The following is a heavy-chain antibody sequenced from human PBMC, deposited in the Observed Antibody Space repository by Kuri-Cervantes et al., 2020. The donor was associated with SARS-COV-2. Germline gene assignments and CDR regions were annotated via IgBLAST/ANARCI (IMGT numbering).Heavy chain of an antibody. J-gene: IGHJ3*02. CDR1: GYTFTSYY. D-gene: IGHD6-13*01. V-gene: IGHV1-46*01. CDR3: ARTRIAAAGTDAFDI. CDR2: INPSGGST. Sequence: ASVKVSCKASGYTFTSYYTHWVRQAPGQGLEWMGIINPSGGSTSYAQKFQGRVTMTRDTSTSTVYVELSSLRSEDTAVYYCARTRIAAAGTDAFDIWGQGTMVTVSS.